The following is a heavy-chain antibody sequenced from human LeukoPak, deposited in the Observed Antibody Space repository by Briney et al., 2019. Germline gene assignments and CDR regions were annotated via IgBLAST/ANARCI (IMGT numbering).Heavy chain of an antibody. CDR2: INSDGSST. V-gene: IGHV3-74*01. CDR1: GLTFSSYW. Sequence: GSLRLSCAASGLTFSSYWMHWVRQAPGKGLVWVSRINSDGSSTSYADSVKGRFTISRDNAKNTLYLQMNSLRAEDTAVYYCARDGDYYGSGSFWGQGTLVTVSS. J-gene: IGHJ4*02. CDR3: ARDGDYYGSGSF. D-gene: IGHD3-10*01.